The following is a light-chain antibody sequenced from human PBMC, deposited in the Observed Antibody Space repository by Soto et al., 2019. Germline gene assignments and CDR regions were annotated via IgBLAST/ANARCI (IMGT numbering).Light chain of an antibody. Sequence: QSALTQPASVSGSPGQSITIYCTGTSSDVGGYNYVSWYQQHPGKTPKLMNYEVSNRPSGVSNRFSGSNSGNTASLTISGIQAEHEADYYCSSYTSSSTLVFGTGTKLTVL. CDR2: EVS. J-gene: IGLJ1*01. CDR3: SSYTSSSTLV. CDR1: SSDVGGYNY. V-gene: IGLV2-14*01.